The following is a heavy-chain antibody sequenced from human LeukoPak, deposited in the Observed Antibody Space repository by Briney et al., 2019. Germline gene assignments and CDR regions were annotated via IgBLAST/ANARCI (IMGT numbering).Heavy chain of an antibody. V-gene: IGHV4-31*03. J-gene: IGHJ4*02. CDR3: ARGQDRPHYYDILIGYYSIFDY. Sequence: SETLSLTCTVSGGSISSGGYYWSWIRQHPGKGLEWIGYIYYSGSTYYNPSLKSRVTISVDTSKNQFSLKLSSVTAADTAVYYCARGQDRPHYYDILIGYYSIFDYWGQGTLVTVSS. CDR1: GGSISSGGYY. CDR2: IYYSGST. D-gene: IGHD3-9*01.